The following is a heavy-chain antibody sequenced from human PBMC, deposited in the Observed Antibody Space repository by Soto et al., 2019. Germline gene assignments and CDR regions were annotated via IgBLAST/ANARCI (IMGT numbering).Heavy chain of an antibody. D-gene: IGHD2-2*01. CDR2: IYSGGST. V-gene: IGHV3-66*01. J-gene: IGHJ3*02. CDR3: ARDDPGIFRSQLLNAFDI. Sequence: PGGSLRLSCAASGFTVSSNYMSWVRQAPGKGLEWVSVIYSGGSTYYADSVKGRFTISRDNSKNTLYLQMNSLRAEDTAAYYCARDDPGIFRSQLLNAFDIWGQGTMVTVSS. CDR1: GFTVSSNY.